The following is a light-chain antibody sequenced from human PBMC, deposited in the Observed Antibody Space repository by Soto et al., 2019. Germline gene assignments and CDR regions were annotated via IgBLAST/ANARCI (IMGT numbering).Light chain of an antibody. CDR2: GNN. Sequence: QPVLTQPPSVSGAPGQRVTIFCTGTSSNIGAGYDVHWYQQFPGTVPKLLIYGNNNRPSGVPDRFSGSKSGTSASLAITGLQAEDEADYYCCSYAGSYTHVVFGGGTKLTVL. J-gene: IGLJ2*01. CDR3: CSYAGSYTHVV. V-gene: IGLV1-40*01. CDR1: SSNIGAGYD.